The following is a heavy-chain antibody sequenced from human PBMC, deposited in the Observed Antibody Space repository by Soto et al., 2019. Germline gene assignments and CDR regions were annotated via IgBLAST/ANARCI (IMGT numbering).Heavy chain of an antibody. Sequence: SETLSLTCTVSGASISSGDYYWSWIRQHPGKGLEWIGYIFYSGNTFYNPSLKSRLTISIDTSKNQFSLKLSSVTPADTAVYYCARDRPWHTNYHYYSMDVWGQGTEVTVYS. V-gene: IGHV4-31*03. D-gene: IGHD1-1*01. J-gene: IGHJ6*02. CDR3: ARDRPWHTNYHYYSMDV. CDR1: GASISSGDYY. CDR2: IFYSGNT.